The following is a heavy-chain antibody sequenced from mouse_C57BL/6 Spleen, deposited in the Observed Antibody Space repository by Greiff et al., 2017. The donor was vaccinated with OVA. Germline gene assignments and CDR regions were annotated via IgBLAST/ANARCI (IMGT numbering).Heavy chain of an antibody. J-gene: IGHJ4*01. D-gene: IGHD1-1*01. CDR1: GYAFSSSW. CDR2: IYPGDGDT. CDR3: ARGTTVVARGYYYAMDY. Sequence: VKLMESGPELVKPGASVKISCKASGYAFSSSWMNWVKQRPGTGLEWIGRIYPGDGDTNYNGKFKGKATLTADKSSSTAYMQLSSLTSEDSAVYFCARGTTVVARGYYYAMDYWGQGTSVTVSS. V-gene: IGHV1-82*01.